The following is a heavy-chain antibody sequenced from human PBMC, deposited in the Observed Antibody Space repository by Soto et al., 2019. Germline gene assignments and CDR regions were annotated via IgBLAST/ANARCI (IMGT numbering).Heavy chain of an antibody. CDR3: ARDHALLSYYXMDV. V-gene: IGHV4-59*01. CDR1: GGSISSDH. J-gene: IGHJ6*03. D-gene: IGHD3-10*01. Sequence: PSETLSLTCTVSGGSISSDHWSWIRQAPGKGLEWIGYIYYSGSTNYNSSLKSRVTISVDTSKNQFSLRLSSVTAADTAVYYCARDHALLSYYXMDVWSKGTPVTVSS. CDR2: IYYSGST.